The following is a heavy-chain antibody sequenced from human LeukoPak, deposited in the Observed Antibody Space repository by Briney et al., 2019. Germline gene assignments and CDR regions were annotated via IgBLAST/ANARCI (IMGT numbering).Heavy chain of an antibody. CDR2: ISAYNGNT. CDR1: GYTLTSYG. J-gene: IGHJ3*02. CDR3: ARANYRYPNPFQDAFDI. V-gene: IGHV1-18*01. D-gene: IGHD5-24*01. Sequence: ASVKVSFKASGYTLTSYGISWVRQAPGQGLEWMGWISAYNGNTNYAQKLQGRVTMTTDTSTSTAYMELRSLRSDDTAVYYCARANYRYPNPFQDAFDIWGQGTMVTVSS.